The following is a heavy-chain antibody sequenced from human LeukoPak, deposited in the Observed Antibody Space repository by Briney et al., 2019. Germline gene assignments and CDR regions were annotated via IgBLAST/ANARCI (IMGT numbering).Heavy chain of an antibody. J-gene: IGHJ4*02. CDR3: ARGASTATATHFDY. CDR2: ISSSSSYI. CDR1: GFTFSSYS. V-gene: IGHV3-21*01. D-gene: IGHD2-15*01. Sequence: PGGSLRLSCEASGFTFSSYSMNWVRQAPGKGLEWVSSISSSSSYIFYADSVKGRFTISRDNAKNSLYLQMNSLRAEDTAVYYCARGASTATATHFDYWGQGTLVTVS.